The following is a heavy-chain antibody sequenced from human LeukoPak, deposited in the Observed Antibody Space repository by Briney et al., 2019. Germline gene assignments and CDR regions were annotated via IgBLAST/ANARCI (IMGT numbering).Heavy chain of an antibody. D-gene: IGHD3-3*01. CDR1: GGTFSSYA. Sequence: SVKVSCKASGGTFSSYAISWVRQAPGQGLEWMGRIIPIFGTANYAQKFQGRVTITTDESTSTAYMELSSLRSEDTAVYYCAREGSGHDFWSGYYLKGYYFDYWGQGTLVTVSS. CDR2: IIPIFGTA. CDR3: AREGSGHDFWSGYYLKGYYFDY. V-gene: IGHV1-69*05. J-gene: IGHJ4*02.